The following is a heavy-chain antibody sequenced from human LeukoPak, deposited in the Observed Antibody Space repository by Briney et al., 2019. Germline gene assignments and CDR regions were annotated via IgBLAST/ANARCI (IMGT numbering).Heavy chain of an antibody. Sequence: ASVKVSCKASGGTFSSYAISWVRQAPGQGLEWMGGITPIFGTANYAQKFQGRVTITADESTSTAYMELSSLRSEDTAVYYCARVDRGPSRGPEAAAGTFSGWFDPWGQGTLVTVSS. CDR2: ITPIFGTA. CDR1: GGTFSSYA. V-gene: IGHV1-69*13. D-gene: IGHD6-13*01. CDR3: ARVDRGPSRGPEAAAGTFSGWFDP. J-gene: IGHJ5*02.